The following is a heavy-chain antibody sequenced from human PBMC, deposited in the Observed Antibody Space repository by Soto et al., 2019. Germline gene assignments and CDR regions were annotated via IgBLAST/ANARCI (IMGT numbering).Heavy chain of an antibody. CDR1: GFTFSDYY. V-gene: IGHV3-11*05. Sequence: GGSPRLSCAASGFTFSDYYMSWIRQAPGKGLEWISYISSSSSYTNYADSVKGRFTISRDNAKNSLYLQMNSLRAEDTAVYYCARDPYSGSSYSDYRGQGTLVTVSS. J-gene: IGHJ4*02. CDR3: ARDPYSGSSYSDY. CDR2: ISSSSSYT. D-gene: IGHD1-26*01.